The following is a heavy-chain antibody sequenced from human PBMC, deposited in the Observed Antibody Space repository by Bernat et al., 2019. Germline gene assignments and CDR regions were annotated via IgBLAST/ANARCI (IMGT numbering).Heavy chain of an antibody. CDR1: GYIFTSYG. CDR3: ARAQYNWNADYYYYGMDV. Sequence: QVQLVQSGAEVKKPGASVKVSCKASGYIFTSYGISWVRQAPGQGLEWMGWISAYDGHINYAQKLQDRVTMTTDTSTSTAYMELRSLRSDDTAVYYCARAQYNWNADYYYYGMDVWGQGTTVTVSS. D-gene: IGHD1-1*01. CDR2: ISAYDGHI. V-gene: IGHV1-18*04. J-gene: IGHJ6*02.